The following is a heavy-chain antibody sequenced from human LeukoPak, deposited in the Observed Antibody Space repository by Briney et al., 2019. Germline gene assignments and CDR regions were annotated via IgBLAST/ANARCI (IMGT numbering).Heavy chain of an antibody. J-gene: IGHJ5*02. CDR3: ARRAYSSSSFWFDP. V-gene: IGHV4-4*09. CDR1: GGSISSYY. Sequence: PSETLSLTCTVSGGSISSYYWSWIRQPPGKGLEWIGYIYTSGSTNYNPSLKSRVTISVDTSKNQFSLKLSSVTAADTAVYYCARRAYSSSSFWFDPWGQGTLVSVSS. D-gene: IGHD6-6*01. CDR2: IYTSGST.